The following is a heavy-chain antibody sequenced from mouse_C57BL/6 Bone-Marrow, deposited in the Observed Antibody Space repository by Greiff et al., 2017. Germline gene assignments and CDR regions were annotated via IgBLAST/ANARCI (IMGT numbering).Heavy chain of an antibody. D-gene: IGHD2-2*01. CDR1: GYTFTSYW. V-gene: IGHV1-50*01. Sequence: QVQLQQPGAELVKPGASVKLSCKASGYTFTSYWMQWVKQRPGQGLEWIGEIDPSDSYTNYNQKFKGKATLTVDTSSSTAYMQLSSLTSEDSAVYYCASISYGYERAMDYWGQGTSVTVSS. CDR2: IDPSDSYT. J-gene: IGHJ4*01. CDR3: ASISYGYERAMDY.